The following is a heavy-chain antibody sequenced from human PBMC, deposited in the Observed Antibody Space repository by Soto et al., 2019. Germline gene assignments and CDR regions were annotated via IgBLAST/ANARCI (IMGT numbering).Heavy chain of an antibody. CDR1: GGSISSGGYY. V-gene: IGHV4-31*03. J-gene: IGHJ3*02. D-gene: IGHD2-2*01. CDR3: ARESRSEDIVVVPAAKLVDAFDI. Sequence: SETLSLTCTVSGGSISSGGYYWSWIRQHPEKGLEWIGYIYYSGSTYYNPSLKSRVTISVDTSKNQFSLKLSSVTAADTAVYYCARESRSEDIVVVPAAKLVDAFDIWGQGTMVTVSS. CDR2: IYYSGST.